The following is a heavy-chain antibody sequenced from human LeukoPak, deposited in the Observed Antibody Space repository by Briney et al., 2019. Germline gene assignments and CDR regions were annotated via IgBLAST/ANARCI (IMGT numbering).Heavy chain of an antibody. Sequence: GGSLRLSCAASGFTFSSYAMHWVRQAPGKGLEYVSAISSNGGSTYYANSVKGRFTISRDNSKNTLYLQMSSLRSEDTAVYYCAREGAPIVVMAQRAFHIWGQGTMVTVSS. V-gene: IGHV3-64*01. D-gene: IGHD2-8*01. J-gene: IGHJ3*02. CDR3: AREGAPIVVMAQRAFHI. CDR1: GFTFSSYA. CDR2: ISSNGGST.